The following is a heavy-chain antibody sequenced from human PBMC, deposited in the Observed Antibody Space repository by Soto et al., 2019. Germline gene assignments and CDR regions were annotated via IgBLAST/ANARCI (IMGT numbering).Heavy chain of an antibody. Sequence: PGGSLRLSCAASGFTFSSYSMNWVRQAPGKVLEWVSYISSSSSTIYYADSVKGRFTISRDNAKNSLYLQMNSLRAEDTAVYYCARVGCIGGSCYPADYMDVWGKGTTVNVSS. J-gene: IGHJ6*03. CDR2: ISSSSSTI. CDR3: ARVGCIGGSCYPADYMDV. CDR1: GFTFSSYS. V-gene: IGHV3-48*01. D-gene: IGHD2-15*01.